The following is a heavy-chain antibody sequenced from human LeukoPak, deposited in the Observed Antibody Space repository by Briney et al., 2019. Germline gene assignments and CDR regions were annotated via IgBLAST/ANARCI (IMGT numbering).Heavy chain of an antibody. D-gene: IGHD5-12*01. CDR1: GGSISSTSFY. CDR3: ARQFHGSGYVDDL. Sequence: SETLSLTCSVSGGSISSTSFYWGWIRRPPGKGLEWIASIYYSGTTHYNPSLKSRVTMSVDTSKNQFSLKLSAVTAADTAVYYCARQFHGSGYVDDLWGQGALVTVSS. J-gene: IGHJ5*02. V-gene: IGHV4-39*01. CDR2: IYYSGTT.